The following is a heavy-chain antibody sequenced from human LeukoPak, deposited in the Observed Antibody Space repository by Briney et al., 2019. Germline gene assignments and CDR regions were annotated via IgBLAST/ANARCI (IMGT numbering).Heavy chain of an antibody. Sequence: PGGSLRLPCAASGFTFSSYWMSWVRQAPGKGLEWVANIKQDGSEKYYVDSVKGRFTISRDNAKNSLYLQMNSLGAEDTAVYYCARVYISMAYFDYWGQGTLVTVSS. D-gene: IGHD2/OR15-2a*01. CDR2: IKQDGSEK. CDR1: GFTFSSYW. J-gene: IGHJ4*02. CDR3: ARVYISMAYFDY. V-gene: IGHV3-7*03.